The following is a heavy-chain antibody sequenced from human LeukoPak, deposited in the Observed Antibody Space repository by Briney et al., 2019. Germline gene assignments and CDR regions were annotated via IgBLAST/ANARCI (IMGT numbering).Heavy chain of an antibody. V-gene: IGHV1-8*01. Sequence: ASVKVSCKASGYKFTSYDIDWVRQAAGQGPGWMGWMNPNTGNTAYAQKFQGRVVMSRDTATATAFMELSGLRPDDTAVYYCAKVFHWDNFFDPWGQGTLVTVTS. J-gene: IGHJ5*02. CDR2: MNPNTGNT. CDR3: AKVFHWDNFFDP. D-gene: IGHD7-27*01. CDR1: GYKFTSYD.